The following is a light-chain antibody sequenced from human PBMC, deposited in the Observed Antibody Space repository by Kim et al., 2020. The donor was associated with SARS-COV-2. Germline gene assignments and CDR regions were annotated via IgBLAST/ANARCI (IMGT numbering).Light chain of an antibody. Sequence: ASVKLTCTLSSGYSSYAIAWHQQQPEKGPRYLMKLNSDGSHSKGDGIPDRFSGSSSGAERYLTISSLQSEDEADYYCQTWGTGTVVFGGGTQLTVL. CDR1: SGYSSYA. V-gene: IGLV4-69*01. J-gene: IGLJ2*01. CDR2: LNSDGSH. CDR3: QTWGTGTVV.